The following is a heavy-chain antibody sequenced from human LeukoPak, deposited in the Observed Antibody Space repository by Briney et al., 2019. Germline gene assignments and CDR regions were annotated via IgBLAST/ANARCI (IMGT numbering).Heavy chain of an antibody. CDR1: GGSISNGEYY. J-gene: IGHJ4*02. D-gene: IGHD3-22*01. CDR3: ARGTGDSCKD. CDR2: IYYSGST. V-gene: IGHV4-39*01. Sequence: SETLSLTCTVSGGSISNGEYYWSWIRQPPGKGLEWIGSIYYSGSTYYNPSLKSRVTISVDTSKNQFSLQLNSVTPEDTAVYYCARGTGDSCKDWGLGTLVTVSS.